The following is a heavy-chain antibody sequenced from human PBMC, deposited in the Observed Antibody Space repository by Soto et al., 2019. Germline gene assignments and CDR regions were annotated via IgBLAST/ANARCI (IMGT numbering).Heavy chain of an antibody. D-gene: IGHD2-21*02. CDR1: GGSISSGGYY. CDR2: IYYSGST. J-gene: IGHJ3*02. Sequence: QVQLQESGPGRVKPSQTLSLTCTVSGGSISSGGYYWSWIRQHPGKGLEWIGYIYYSGSTYYNPSLKSRVTISVDTSTNQFSLKLSSVTAADTAVYYCARDRVVTAMVRAFDIWGQGTMVTVSS. V-gene: IGHV4-31*03. CDR3: ARDRVVTAMVRAFDI.